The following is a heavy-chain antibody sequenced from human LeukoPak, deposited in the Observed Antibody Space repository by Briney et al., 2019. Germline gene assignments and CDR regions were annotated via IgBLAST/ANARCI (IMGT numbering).Heavy chain of an antibody. J-gene: IGHJ6*02. V-gene: IGHV1-3*01. D-gene: IGHD2-2*01. CDR1: GYTFTSYA. CDR2: INAGNGNT. Sequence: ASVKVSCKASGYTFTSYAMHWVRQAPGQRLEWMGWINAGNGNTKYSQKFQGRVTITADESTSTAYMELSSLRSEDTAVYYCASGLVPPGYYYCYGMDVWGQGTTVTVSS. CDR3: ASGLVPPGYYYCYGMDV.